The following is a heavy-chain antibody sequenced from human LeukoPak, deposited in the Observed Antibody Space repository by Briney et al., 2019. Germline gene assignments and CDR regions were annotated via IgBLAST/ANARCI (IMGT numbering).Heavy chain of an antibody. D-gene: IGHD6-13*01. CDR2: IRYDGSNK. CDR1: GFTFSSYA. Sequence: GGSLRLSCAASGFTFSSYAMHWVRQAPGKGLEWVAFIRYDGSNKYYADSVKGRFTISRDNSKNTLYLQMNSLRAEDTAVYYCAKDYNIAAAGEEVFDYWGQGTLVTVSS. J-gene: IGHJ4*02. CDR3: AKDYNIAAAGEEVFDY. V-gene: IGHV3-30*02.